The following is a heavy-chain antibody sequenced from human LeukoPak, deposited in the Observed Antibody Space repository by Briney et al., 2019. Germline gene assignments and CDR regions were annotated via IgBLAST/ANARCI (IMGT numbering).Heavy chain of an antibody. CDR1: GYTFTSYY. Sequence: EASVKVSCKASGYTFTSYYMHWVRQAPGQGLEWMGIINPSGGSTSYAKKFQGRVTMTRDTSTSTVYMELSSLRSEDTAVYYCAREKGIVGAIHDAFDIWGQGTMVTVSS. CDR2: INPSGGST. D-gene: IGHD1-26*01. CDR3: AREKGIVGAIHDAFDI. J-gene: IGHJ3*02. V-gene: IGHV1-46*03.